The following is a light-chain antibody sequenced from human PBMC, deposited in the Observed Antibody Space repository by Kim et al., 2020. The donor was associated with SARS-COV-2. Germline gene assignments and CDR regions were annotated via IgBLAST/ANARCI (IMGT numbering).Light chain of an antibody. CDR3: QQYNDWPLT. J-gene: IGKJ4*01. CDR1: QSVDSN. CDR2: GPS. Sequence: SVSPGEGATLSCRASQSVDSNLAWYQQKPGQSPRLLIFGPSTRATGVPARFSGSGSGTEYTLTISSLQSEDFAVYYCQQYNDWPLTFGGGTKVEI. V-gene: IGKV3-15*01.